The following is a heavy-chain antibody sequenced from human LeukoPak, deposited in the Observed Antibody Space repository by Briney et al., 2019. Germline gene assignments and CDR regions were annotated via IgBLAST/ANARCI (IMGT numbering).Heavy chain of an antibody. CDR3: ARSNWDSNVGIDY. CDR1: GGSISSSSYY. D-gene: IGHD1-7*01. V-gene: IGHV4-39*01. Sequence: KSSETLSLTCTVSGGSISSSSYYWGWIRQPPGKGLEWIGTMYYSGITYYNPSLKSRVTTSVDTSKNQFTLKVSSVTAADTAVYYCARSNWDSNVGIDYWGQGILVSVSS. J-gene: IGHJ4*02. CDR2: MYYSGIT.